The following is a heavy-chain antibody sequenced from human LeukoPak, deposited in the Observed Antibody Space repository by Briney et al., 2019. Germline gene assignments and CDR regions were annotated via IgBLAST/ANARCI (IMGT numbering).Heavy chain of an antibody. D-gene: IGHD5-24*01. CDR2: IYYSGST. Sequence: PSETLSLTCTVSGGSISSYYWSWIRQPPGKGLEWIGYIYYSGSTNYNPSLKSRVTISVDTSKNQFSLKLSSVTAADTAVYYCARDTVEMSTNHFDYWGQGTLVTDS. J-gene: IGHJ4*02. V-gene: IGHV4-59*12. CDR3: ARDTVEMSTNHFDY. CDR1: GGSISSYY.